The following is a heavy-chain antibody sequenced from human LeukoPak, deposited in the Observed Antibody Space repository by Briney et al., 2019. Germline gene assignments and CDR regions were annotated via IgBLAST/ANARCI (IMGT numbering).Heavy chain of an antibody. CDR3: ARSYVLNFFNP. CDR2: IQNDGGNE. Sequence: GGSLRLSCATSGFTFSTFHMHWVRQAPGGVAEWGAFIQNDGGNEYYGDSVKGRFTISRDNSKSTLYLQLNSLTTEDTAVYYCARSYVLNFFNPWGQGTLVTVSS. CDR1: GFTFSTFH. V-gene: IGHV3-30*02. D-gene: IGHD3-10*02. J-gene: IGHJ5*02.